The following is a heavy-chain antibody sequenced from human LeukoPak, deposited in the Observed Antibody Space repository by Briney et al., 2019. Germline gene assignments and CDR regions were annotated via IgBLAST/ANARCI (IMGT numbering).Heavy chain of an antibody. CDR1: RFTFSNYS. CDR3: ARDPGRGYTYGYGFDY. D-gene: IGHD5-18*01. J-gene: IGHJ4*02. CDR2: IWYDGSNK. V-gene: IGHV3-33*01. Sequence: GGSLRLSCAAFRFTFSNYSMHWDRQAPGKGLEWVAVIWYDGSNKCYADSVKGRFTISRDNSKNTLYLQMNSLRAEDTAVYYCARDPGRGYTYGYGFDYWGQGTLVTVSS.